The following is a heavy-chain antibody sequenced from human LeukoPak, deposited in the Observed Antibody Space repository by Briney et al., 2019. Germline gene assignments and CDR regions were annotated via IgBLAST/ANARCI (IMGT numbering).Heavy chain of an antibody. CDR2: ISAYSGNT. CDR3: ARAPSGSSYFDWFDP. D-gene: IGHD6-13*01. J-gene: IGHJ5*02. Sequence: ASVKVSCKASGYTFTSYGISWVRQAPGQGLEWMGWISAYSGNTNYAQKLQGRVTMTTDTSTSTAYMELRSLRSDDTAVYYCARAPSGSSYFDWFDPWGQGTLVTVSS. V-gene: IGHV1-18*01. CDR1: GYTFTSYG.